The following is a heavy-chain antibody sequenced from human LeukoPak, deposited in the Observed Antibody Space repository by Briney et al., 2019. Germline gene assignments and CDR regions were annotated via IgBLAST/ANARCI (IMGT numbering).Heavy chain of an antibody. CDR3: ARDHVDYYDSSGYYFWAFDI. CDR1: GGTFSSYA. V-gene: IGHV1-69*13. CDR2: IIPIFGTA. D-gene: IGHD3-22*01. J-gene: IGHJ3*02. Sequence: GASVKVSCKASGGTFSSYAISWVRQAPGQGLEWMGGIIPIFGTANYAQKFQGRVTITADESTSTAYMELSSLRSEDTAVYYCARDHVDYYDSSGYYFWAFDIWGQGTMVTVSS.